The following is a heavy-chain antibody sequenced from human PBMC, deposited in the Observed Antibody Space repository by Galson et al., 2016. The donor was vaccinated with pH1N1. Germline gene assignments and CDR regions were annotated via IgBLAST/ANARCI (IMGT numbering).Heavy chain of an antibody. CDR1: SMNSGY. J-gene: IGHJ6*02. D-gene: IGHD1-1*01. CDR2: IYYSGNT. Sequence: SMNSGYWVWIRQPPGKGLEWIGYIYYSGNTNYNPSLKSRVTISIDTSRRHFSLRLRSVAPADTAVYYCASLAKSSTLDYHYGIDGWGQGTTVIVSS. V-gene: IGHV4-59*01. CDR3: ASLAKSSTLDYHYGIDG.